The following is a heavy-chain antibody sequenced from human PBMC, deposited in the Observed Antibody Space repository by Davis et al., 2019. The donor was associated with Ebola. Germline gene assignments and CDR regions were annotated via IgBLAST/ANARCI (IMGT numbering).Heavy chain of an antibody. CDR3: VRAVSGWYGYLQD. CDR2: INSDGSST. Sequence: PGGSLRLSCAASGFTFSSYWMHWVRQAPGKGLVWVSRINSDGSSTYYADSVKGRFTISRDNAKNTLYLQMNSLRAEDTAVYYCVRAVSGWYGYLQDWGQGTLVTVSS. CDR1: GFTFSSYW. V-gene: IGHV3-74*01. J-gene: IGHJ1*01. D-gene: IGHD6-19*01.